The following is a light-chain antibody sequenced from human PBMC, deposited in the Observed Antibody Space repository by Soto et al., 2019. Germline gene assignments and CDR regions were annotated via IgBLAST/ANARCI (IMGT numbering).Light chain of an antibody. Sequence: QSVLTQSPSASASLGASVKLTCTLSSGHSSYAIAWHQQHPERGPRFLMKVKSDGSHNKGDGIPDRFSGSSSGAERYLTISSLQSEDEADYYCQTWGTGVIFGGGTKVTVL. V-gene: IGLV4-69*01. J-gene: IGLJ2*01. CDR3: QTWGTGVI. CDR1: SGHSSYA. CDR2: VKSDGSH.